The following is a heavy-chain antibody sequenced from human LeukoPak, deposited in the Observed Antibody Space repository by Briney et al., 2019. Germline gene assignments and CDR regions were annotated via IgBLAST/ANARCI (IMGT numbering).Heavy chain of an antibody. CDR3: ARHAYYDILTGYYAYYYYYMDV. CDR2: IYPGDSDT. Sequence: GESLKISCKGSGYSFTSYWIGWVRQMPGKGLEWMGIIYPGDSDTRYSPSFQGQVTISADKSIGTAYLQWSSLKASDTAMYYCARHAYYDILTGYYAYYYYYMDVWGKGTTVTVSS. CDR1: GYSFTSYW. V-gene: IGHV5-51*01. J-gene: IGHJ6*03. D-gene: IGHD3-9*01.